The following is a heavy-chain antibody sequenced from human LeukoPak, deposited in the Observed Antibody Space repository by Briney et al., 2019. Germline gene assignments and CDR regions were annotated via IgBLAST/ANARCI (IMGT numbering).Heavy chain of an antibody. V-gene: IGHV1-2*02. CDR1: GYTFTGYY. CDR2: INPNSGGT. CDR3: ARDLIFSSGYYYKPEYFQH. D-gene: IGHD3-22*01. Sequence: GASVKVSCKASGYTFTGYYMHWVRQAPGQGLEWMGWINPNSGGTNYARKFQGRVTMTRDTSISTAYMELSRLRSDDTAVYYCARDLIFSSGYYYKPEYFQHWGQGTLVTVSS. J-gene: IGHJ1*01.